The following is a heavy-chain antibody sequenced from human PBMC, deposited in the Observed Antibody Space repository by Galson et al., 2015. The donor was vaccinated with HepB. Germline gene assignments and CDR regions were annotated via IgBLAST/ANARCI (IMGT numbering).Heavy chain of an antibody. V-gene: IGHV3-13*01. CDR1: GFTFSSYD. Sequence: SLRLSCAASGFTFSSYDMHWVRQATGKGLEWVSAIGTAGDTYYPGSVKGRFTISRENAKNTLYLQMNSLRAEDTAVYYCAKARPGRPGRVYYGMDVWGQGTTVTVSS. CDR3: AKARPGRPGRVYYGMDV. CDR2: IGTAGDT. J-gene: IGHJ6*02.